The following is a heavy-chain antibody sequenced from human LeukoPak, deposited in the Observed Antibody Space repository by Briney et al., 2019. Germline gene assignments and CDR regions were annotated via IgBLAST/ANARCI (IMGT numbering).Heavy chain of an antibody. D-gene: IGHD3-10*01. Sequence: PSETLSLTCTSSADSISGYSWSWHRQPAGKELEWIGRIYSSGFTEYNLSLDGRVTMSIETSKNQFSLMRGSVTAATAATYCSWRVHIVTGTYFDSWGQGALVTVSS. CDR1: ADSISGYS. J-gene: IGHJ4*02. CDR2: IYSSGFT. CDR3: WRVHIVTGTYFDS. V-gene: IGHV4-4*07.